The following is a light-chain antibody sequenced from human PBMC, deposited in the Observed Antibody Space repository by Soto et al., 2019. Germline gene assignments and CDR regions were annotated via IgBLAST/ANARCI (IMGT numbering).Light chain of an antibody. J-gene: IGLJ1*01. CDR1: SSNIGAGFD. V-gene: IGLV1-40*01. CDR2: GNS. Sequence: QSVLTQPPSVSGAPGQRVTISCTGSSSNIGAGFDLHWYQQLPGTAPKLLIYGNSNRPSGVPDRSSGSRSGTSASLAITGLQAEDEADYYCQSYDSSLSGSFVFGTGTKVTVL. CDR3: QSYDSSLSGSFV.